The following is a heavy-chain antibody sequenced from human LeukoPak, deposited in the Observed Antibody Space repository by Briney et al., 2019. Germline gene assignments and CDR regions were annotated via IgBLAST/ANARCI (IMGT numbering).Heavy chain of an antibody. J-gene: IGHJ5*02. V-gene: IGHV4-4*09. D-gene: IGHD6-19*01. CDR1: GGSISDNY. Sequence: ASDTLSLTCTVSGGSISDNYWSWIRQPPGKGLEWIGYIYSSGSTAYNPSLESRVTISIDTSQSQFSLQLTSVTAADMAVYYCARRRFAVPGTVWFDPWGQGIRVTVSS. CDR2: IYSSGST. CDR3: ARRRFAVPGTVWFDP.